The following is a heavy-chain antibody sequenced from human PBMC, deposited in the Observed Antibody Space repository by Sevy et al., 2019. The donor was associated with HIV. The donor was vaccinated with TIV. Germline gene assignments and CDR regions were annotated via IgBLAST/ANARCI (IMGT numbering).Heavy chain of an antibody. V-gene: IGHV3-7*03. D-gene: IGHD6-6*01. CDR3: GRDRPSTAPFDY. CDR1: GFTFSNFW. CDR2: IKQDGSEN. Sequence: GGSLRLSCAASGFTFSNFWMSWVRQAPGKGLEFVANIKQDGSENFYADSVKGRFTISRDNAKNSLFLQMNNLRVEETAVYYCGRDRPSTAPFDYWGQGTLVTVSS. J-gene: IGHJ4*02.